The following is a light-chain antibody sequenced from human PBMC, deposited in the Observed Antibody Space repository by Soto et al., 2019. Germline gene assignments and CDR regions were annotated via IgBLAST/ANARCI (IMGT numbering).Light chain of an antibody. CDR1: QTLLSSSDNQNY. Sequence: DFVLTQSPDSLAVSLGERATINCRSSQTLLSSSDNQNYLAWSRQRPGQPPELLVYWASTRESGVPDRFSGSGSGTGFTLTISSLQAEDVAVYYCHQYFSTPLTFGGGTKLEIK. CDR3: HQYFSTPLT. CDR2: WAS. V-gene: IGKV4-1*01. J-gene: IGKJ4*01.